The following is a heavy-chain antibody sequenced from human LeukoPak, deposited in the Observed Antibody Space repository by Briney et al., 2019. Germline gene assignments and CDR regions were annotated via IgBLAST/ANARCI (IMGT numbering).Heavy chain of an antibody. Sequence: SETLSLTCTVSGVSIRSSGYYWDWIRQPPGKGLEWVGSIFYTGSTYYNPSLKSRVTISVDTSKNHFSLKVSSVTAADTAVYYCARPSGYSGYDYGYWGQGTLVTVSS. D-gene: IGHD5-12*01. CDR2: IFYTGST. CDR3: ARPSGYSGYDYGY. V-gene: IGHV4-39*02. J-gene: IGHJ4*02. CDR1: GVSIRSSGYY.